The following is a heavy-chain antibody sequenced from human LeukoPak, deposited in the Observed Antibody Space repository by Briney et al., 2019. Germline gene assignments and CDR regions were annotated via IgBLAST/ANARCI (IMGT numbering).Heavy chain of an antibody. CDR3: ARGYSYNFDY. V-gene: IGHV3-30*04. D-gene: IGHD5-18*01. Sequence: GGSLRLSCAASGFTFSSYAMHWVRQAPGKGLEWVADISYDGSNKYYADSVKGRFTISRDDSKNTLYLQMNSLSAEDTAVYYCARGYSYNFDYWGQGTLVTVSS. CDR2: ISYDGSNK. CDR1: GFTFSSYA. J-gene: IGHJ4*02.